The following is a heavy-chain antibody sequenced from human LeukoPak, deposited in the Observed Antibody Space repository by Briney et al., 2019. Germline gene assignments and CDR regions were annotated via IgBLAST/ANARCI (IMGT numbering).Heavy chain of an antibody. Sequence: SETLSLTCTVSGGSISSYYWSWIRQPAGKGLEWIGRIYTSGSTNYNPSLKSRVTMSVDTSKNQFSLKLSSVTAADTAVYYCARGVPYDILTGYYSWYWYFDLWGRGTLVTVSS. V-gene: IGHV4-4*07. CDR3: ARGVPYDILTGYYSWYWYFDL. CDR2: IYTSGST. J-gene: IGHJ2*01. CDR1: GGSISSYY. D-gene: IGHD3-9*01.